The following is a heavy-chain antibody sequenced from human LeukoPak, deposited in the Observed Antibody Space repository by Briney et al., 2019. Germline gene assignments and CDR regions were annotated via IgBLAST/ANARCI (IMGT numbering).Heavy chain of an antibody. D-gene: IGHD3/OR15-3a*01. Sequence: GGSLRLSCAASGFTFSSYAMSWVRQAPGKGLEWVSGISGSGDSAYYADSVKGRFTIFRDNYQNTLHLQMTSLRVDDTAFYYCAKEEDWDPSCFWYFDLWGRGTLVTVSS. J-gene: IGHJ2*01. CDR2: ISGSGDSA. V-gene: IGHV3-23*01. CDR1: GFTFSSYA. CDR3: AKEEDWDPSCFWYFDL.